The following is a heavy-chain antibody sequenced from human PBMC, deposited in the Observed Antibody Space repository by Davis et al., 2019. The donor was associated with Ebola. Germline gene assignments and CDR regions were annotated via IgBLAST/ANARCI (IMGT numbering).Heavy chain of an antibody. CDR1: GFTVSSNY. Sequence: GESLKISCAAPGFTVSSNYMSWVRQAPGKGLEWVSVIYSGGNTYYADSVKGRFTISRDNSKNTLYLQMNSLRAEDTAVYYCARGMNDLRDLYYYGMDVWGQGTTVTVSS. D-gene: IGHD1-1*01. J-gene: IGHJ6*02. CDR2: IYSGGNT. CDR3: ARGMNDLRDLYYYGMDV. V-gene: IGHV3-66*01.